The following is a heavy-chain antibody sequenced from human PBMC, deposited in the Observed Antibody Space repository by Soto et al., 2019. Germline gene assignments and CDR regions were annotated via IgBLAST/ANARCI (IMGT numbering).Heavy chain of an antibody. D-gene: IGHD3-22*01. J-gene: IGHJ5*02. Sequence: SETLSLTCTVSGGSISTYYWSWIRQPPGKGLEWIGYIYYTGSTNYNPSLRSRVTISVDTSKNQFSLKLSSVTAADTAVYYCASQASGYYYGWFDPWGQGTLVTVSS. CDR3: ASQASGYYYGWFDP. CDR1: GGSISTYY. V-gene: IGHV4-59*08. CDR2: IYYTGST.